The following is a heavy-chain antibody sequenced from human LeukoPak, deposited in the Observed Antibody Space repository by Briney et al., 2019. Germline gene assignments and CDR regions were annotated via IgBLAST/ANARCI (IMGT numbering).Heavy chain of an antibody. Sequence: PSQTLSLTCTVSGGSISSGGYYWSWIRQHPGKGLEWIGYIYYSGSTYYNPSLKSRVTISVDTSKNQFSLKLSSVTAADTAVYYCARDRGSSGWGTGYFDLWGRGTLVTVSS. J-gene: IGHJ2*01. D-gene: IGHD6-19*01. CDR3: ARDRGSSGWGTGYFDL. V-gene: IGHV4-31*03. CDR2: IYYSGST. CDR1: GGSISSGGYY.